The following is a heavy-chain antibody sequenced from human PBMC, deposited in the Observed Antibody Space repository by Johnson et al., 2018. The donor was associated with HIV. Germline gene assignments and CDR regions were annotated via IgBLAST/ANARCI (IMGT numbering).Heavy chain of an antibody. Sequence: VQLVESGGGLVQPGGSLRLSCAASGFTFSSYHMNWVRQAPGKGLEYVAGISPNGDSTSYGNSIKGRFTVSRDNSKNTLYLQLGSLRGEDMAVYFCARRQFITTWQDAFDVWGQGTTVTVSS. CDR1: GFTFSSYH. J-gene: IGHJ3*01. CDR3: ARRQFITTWQDAFDV. D-gene: IGHD1-14*01. V-gene: IGHV3-64*01. CDR2: ISPNGDST.